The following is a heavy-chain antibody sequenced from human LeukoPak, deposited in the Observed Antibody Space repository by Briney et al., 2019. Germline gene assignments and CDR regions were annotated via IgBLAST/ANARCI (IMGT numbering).Heavy chain of an antibody. V-gene: IGHV4-59*01. CDR3: ARERLGYYDRSGLDY. CDR1: GGSISSYY. Sequence: PSETLSLTCTVSGGSISSYYWNWIRQPPGKGLEWIGYIYYSGSTNYNPSLKSRVTTSLDTSKNQFSLKLSSVTAADTAVYYCARERLGYYDRSGLDYWGQGTLVTVSS. J-gene: IGHJ4*02. D-gene: IGHD3-22*01. CDR2: IYYSGST.